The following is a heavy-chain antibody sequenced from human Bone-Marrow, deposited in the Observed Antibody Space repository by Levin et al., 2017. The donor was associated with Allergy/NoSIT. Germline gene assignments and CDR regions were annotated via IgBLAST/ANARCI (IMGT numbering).Heavy chain of an antibody. D-gene: IGHD3-10*01. CDR2: VTWNGGSA. J-gene: IGHJ4*02. V-gene: IGHV3-43*01. CDR3: VRGNQLRYGWFGNLDS. CDR1: GFTFDEYT. Sequence: GGSLRLSCAASGFTFDEYTMHWVRQVPGKGLEWVSLVTWNGGSAYYADSVKGRFTISRDNSEKSLYLQMNSLTIEDTALYFCVRGNQLRYGWFGNLDSWGQGTLVTVSS.